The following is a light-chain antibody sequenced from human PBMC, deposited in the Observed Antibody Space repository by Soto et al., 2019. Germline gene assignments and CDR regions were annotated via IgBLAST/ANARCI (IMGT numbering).Light chain of an antibody. J-gene: IGKJ4*01. CDR1: QSVSTY. V-gene: IGKV1-39*01. CDR2: VAA. CDR3: QQTYSTPPT. Sequence: DIQMTQSPSSLSASVGDRVTITCRASQSVSTYLNWYKQNPGKAPKLLIYVAASLQSGVPSRVSGSGSGTDFTLTISSLQPXXFATYYCQQTYSTPPTFGGGTKVEIK.